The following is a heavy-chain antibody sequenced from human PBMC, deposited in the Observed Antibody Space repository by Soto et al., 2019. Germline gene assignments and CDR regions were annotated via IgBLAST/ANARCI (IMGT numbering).Heavy chain of an antibody. D-gene: IGHD4-17*01. V-gene: IGHV1-69*13. Sequence: SVKVSCKACGQTFSSYAFNWVGQAAGQGREWMGGIIPVFGTAHYQQKFQGRVTITADESTSTVYMELSSLRSDDTAVYYCAGYSTVTSFEEVHRTNNEYFRHWGQGAHVTVSP. CDR2: IIPVFGTA. CDR3: AGYSTVTSFEEVHRTNNEYFRH. J-gene: IGHJ1*01. CDR1: GQTFSSYA.